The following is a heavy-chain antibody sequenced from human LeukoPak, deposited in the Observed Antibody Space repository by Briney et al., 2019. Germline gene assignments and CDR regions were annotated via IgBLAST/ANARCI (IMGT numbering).Heavy chain of an antibody. V-gene: IGHV3-48*02. J-gene: IGHJ2*01. CDR1: GFTFRSYS. CDR3: ARDRLAPYWYFDL. CDR2: ISRSSRTI. D-gene: IGHD3-9*01. Sequence: GGSLRLSCAASGFTFRSYSMIWVRQAPGKGLEWVSHISRSSRTIYYADSLKGRFTISRDNAKNSLYLQMNSLRDEDTAVYYCARDRLAPYWYFDLWGRGTLVTVAS.